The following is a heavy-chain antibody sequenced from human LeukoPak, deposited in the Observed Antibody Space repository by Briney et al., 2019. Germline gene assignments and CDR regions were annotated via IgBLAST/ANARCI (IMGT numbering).Heavy chain of an antibody. CDR3: ARGEGSYYRGAFDI. Sequence: SETLSLTCTVSGGSISSYYWSWIRQPPGKGLEWIGYIYYSGSTNYNPSLKSRVTISVDTSKSQFSLKLSSVTAADTAVYYCARGEGSYYRGAFDIWGQGTMVTVSS. V-gene: IGHV4-59*12. CDR2: IYYSGST. CDR1: GGSISSYY. D-gene: IGHD1-26*01. J-gene: IGHJ3*02.